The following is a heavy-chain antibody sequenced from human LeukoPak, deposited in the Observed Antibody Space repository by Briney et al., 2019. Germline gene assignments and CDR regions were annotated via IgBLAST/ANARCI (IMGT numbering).Heavy chain of an antibody. CDR1: GGSISSYY. D-gene: IGHD3-22*01. V-gene: IGHV4-59*01. J-gene: IGHJ5*02. CDR2: IYYSGST. CDR3: AGSYYYDSSGYHESHWFDP. Sequence: SETLSLTCTVSGGSISSYYWSWIRQPPGKGLEWIGYIYYSGSTNYNPSLKSRVTISVDTSKNQFSLKLSSVTAADTAVYYCAGSYYYDSSGYHESHWFDPWGQGTLVTVSS.